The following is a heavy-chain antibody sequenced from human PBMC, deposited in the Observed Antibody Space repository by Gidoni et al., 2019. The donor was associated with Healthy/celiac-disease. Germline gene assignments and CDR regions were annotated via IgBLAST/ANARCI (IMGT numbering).Heavy chain of an antibody. CDR1: GFTFSSHS. Sequence: EVQLVESGGGLVTSGGSLRLSCASSGFTFSSHSWNWVRQPPGQGLEWVSSISSSSSYIYYADSVKGRFTNSKDNAKNSLYLQMNSLRAEDTAVYYCARDTFNSGSYPGDFDYWGQGTLVTVSS. CDR3: ARDTFNSGSYPGDFDY. J-gene: IGHJ4*02. D-gene: IGHD1-26*01. V-gene: IGHV3-21*01. CDR2: ISSSSSYI.